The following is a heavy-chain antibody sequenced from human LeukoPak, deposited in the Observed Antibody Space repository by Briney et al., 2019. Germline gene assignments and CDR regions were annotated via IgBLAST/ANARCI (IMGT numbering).Heavy chain of an antibody. CDR2: ISWNSGSI. V-gene: IGHV3-9*01. Sequence: GRSLRLSCAASGFTFDDYAMHWVRQAPGKGLEWVSGISWNSGSIGYADSVKGRFTISRDNSKNTLYLQMNSLRAEDTAVYYCAKEIGYGCSSTSCYATYFDYWGQGTLVTVSS. D-gene: IGHD2-2*01. CDR1: GFTFDDYA. J-gene: IGHJ4*02. CDR3: AKEIGYGCSSTSCYATYFDY.